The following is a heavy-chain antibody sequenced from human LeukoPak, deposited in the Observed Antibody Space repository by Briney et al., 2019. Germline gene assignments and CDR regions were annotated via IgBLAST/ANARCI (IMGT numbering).Heavy chain of an antibody. CDR1: GFTFSSYA. V-gene: IGHV3-23*01. J-gene: IGHJ4*02. Sequence: GGSLRLSCAASGFTFSSYAMNWVRQAPGKGLEWVSVVSGSGSSTYYADSVKGRFTISRDNSKNTLYLQMNSLRAEDTAVYFCAKDGAGPDYWGQGTLVTVSS. CDR3: AKDGAGPDY. CDR2: VSGSGSST. D-gene: IGHD4-17*01.